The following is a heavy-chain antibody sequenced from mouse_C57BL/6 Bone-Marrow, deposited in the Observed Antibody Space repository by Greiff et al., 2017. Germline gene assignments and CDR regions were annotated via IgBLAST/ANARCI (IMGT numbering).Heavy chain of an antibody. J-gene: IGHJ3*01. CDR1: GYTFTSYG. V-gene: IGHV1-81*01. Sequence: VQLQQSGAELVRPGASVKLSCKASGYTFTSYGISWVKQRTGQGLEWIGEIYPRSGNTYYNEKFKGKATLTADKSSSTAYMELRSLTSEDSAVYFCAGIGFLWFAYWGRGNRATLSA. CDR3: AGIGFLWFAY. CDR2: IYPRSGNT. D-gene: IGHD2-2*01.